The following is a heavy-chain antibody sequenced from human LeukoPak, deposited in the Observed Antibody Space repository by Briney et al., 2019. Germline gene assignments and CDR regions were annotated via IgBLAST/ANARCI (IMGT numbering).Heavy chain of an antibody. CDR2: IRYDGSNK. CDR1: GFTFSSYG. Sequence: PGGSLRLSCAASGFTFSSYGMHWVRQAPGKGLEWVAFIRYDGSNKYYADSVKGRFTISRDNSKNTLYLQMNSLRAEDTAVYYCAKDRRIHVYYFDYWGQGTLVTASS. D-gene: IGHD5-18*01. CDR3: AKDRRIHVYYFDY. V-gene: IGHV3-30*02. J-gene: IGHJ4*02.